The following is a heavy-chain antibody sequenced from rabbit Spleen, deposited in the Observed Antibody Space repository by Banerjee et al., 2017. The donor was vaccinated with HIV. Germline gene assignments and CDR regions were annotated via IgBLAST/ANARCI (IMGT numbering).Heavy chain of an antibody. CDR2: IDPIFGST. Sequence: QEQLVESGGGLVKPEGSLKLSCTASGFSFSNKAVMCWVRQAPGKGLEWIGYIDPIFGSTYYASWVNGRFTISSHNAQNTVFLQLNSLTAADTATYFCVREVAGVIGWNFGWWGPGTLVTVS. J-gene: IGHJ6*01. CDR1: GFSFSNKA. V-gene: IGHV1S47*01. CDR3: VREVAGVIGWNFGW. D-gene: IGHD4-1*01.